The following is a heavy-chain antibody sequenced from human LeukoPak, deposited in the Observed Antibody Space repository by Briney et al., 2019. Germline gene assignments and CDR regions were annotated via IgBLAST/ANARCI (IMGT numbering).Heavy chain of an antibody. D-gene: IGHD2-2*01. J-gene: IGHJ6*02. V-gene: IGHV1-18*01. CDR3: ARDFFTRLVYYYYGMDV. Sequence: ASVNVSCKASGYTFTSYGISWVRQAPGQGLEWMGWISAYNGNTNYAQKLQGRVTMTIDTSTSTAYMELRSLRSDDTAVYYCARDFFTRLVYYYYGMDVWGQGTTVTVSS. CDR1: GYTFTSYG. CDR2: ISAYNGNT.